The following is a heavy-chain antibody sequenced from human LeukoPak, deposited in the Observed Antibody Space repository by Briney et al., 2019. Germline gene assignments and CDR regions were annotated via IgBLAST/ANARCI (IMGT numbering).Heavy chain of an antibody. CDR2: IFYSGST. CDR3: ARLSTYSHFDF. Sequence: SETLSLTCTVSGASITTNYWSWFRQSPGKGLEWIGYIFYSGSTKYSPSLESRVTISVDTSKNHFSLNLKSVTAADTAVYYCARLSTYSHFDFWGQGTLVTVSS. CDR1: GASITTNY. V-gene: IGHV4-59*08. J-gene: IGHJ4*02. D-gene: IGHD1-26*01.